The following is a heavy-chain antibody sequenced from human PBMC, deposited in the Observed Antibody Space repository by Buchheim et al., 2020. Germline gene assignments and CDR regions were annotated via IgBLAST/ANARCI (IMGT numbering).Heavy chain of an antibody. V-gene: IGHV1-46*01. J-gene: IGHJ4*02. D-gene: IGHD3-10*01. Sequence: QVQLVQSGAEVKKPGSSVKVSCKASGGTFSSYAISWVRQAPGQGLEWMGIINPSGGSTSYAQKFQGRVTMTRDTSTSTVYMELSSLRSEDTVVYYCARDVSQLDGEDDYWGQGTL. CDR1: GGTFSSYA. CDR2: INPSGGST. CDR3: ARDVSQLDGEDDY.